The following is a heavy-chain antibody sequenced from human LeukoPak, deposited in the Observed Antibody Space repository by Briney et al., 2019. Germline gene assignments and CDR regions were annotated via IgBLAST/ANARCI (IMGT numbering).Heavy chain of an antibody. D-gene: IGHD3-3*01. V-gene: IGHV1-18*01. CDR1: GYTFTSYG. CDR2: ISAYNGNT. Sequence: ASVKVSCKASGYTFTSYGISWVRQAPGQGLEWMGWISAYNGNTNYAQKLQGRVTMTTDTSTSTAYMELRSLRSDDTAVYYCARALDPYYDFWSGYFRVDDAFDIWGQGTMVTVSS. CDR3: ARALDPYYDFWSGYFRVDDAFDI. J-gene: IGHJ3*02.